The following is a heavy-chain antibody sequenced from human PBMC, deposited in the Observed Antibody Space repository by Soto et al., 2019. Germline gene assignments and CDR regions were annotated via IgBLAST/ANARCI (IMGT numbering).Heavy chain of an antibody. CDR2: IYSGGST. V-gene: IGHV3-66*01. Sequence: GGSLRLSCAASGFTVSSNYMSWVRQAPGKGLEWVSVIYSGGSTYYADSVKGRFTISRDNSKNTLYLQMNSLRAEDTAVYYCARDCSGGSCYNDDAFDIWGQGTMVTVSS. D-gene: IGHD2-15*01. CDR1: GFTVSSNY. J-gene: IGHJ3*02. CDR3: ARDCSGGSCYNDDAFDI.